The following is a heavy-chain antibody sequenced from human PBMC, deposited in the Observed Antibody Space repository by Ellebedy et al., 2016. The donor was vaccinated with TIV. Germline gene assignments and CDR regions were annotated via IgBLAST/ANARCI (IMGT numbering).Heavy chain of an antibody. Sequence: SLKISCAASGFNFDDHAMHWVRQAPGKGLEWVSGISWNSCNIGYADSVKGRFTISRDNAKNSLYLQMNSLRAEDTALYYCAKTSGPAGTGYCFYSWGQGTLVTVSS. CDR2: ISWNSCNI. J-gene: IGHJ4*02. CDR1: GFNFDDHA. V-gene: IGHV3-9*01. D-gene: IGHD6-13*01. CDR3: AKTSGPAGTGYCFYS.